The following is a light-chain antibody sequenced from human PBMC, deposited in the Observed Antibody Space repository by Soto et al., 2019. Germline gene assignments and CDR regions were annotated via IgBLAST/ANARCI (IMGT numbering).Light chain of an antibody. CDR3: QQYGGSPRT. V-gene: IGKV3-20*01. CDR2: GAS. J-gene: IGKJ2*01. Sequence: EIVLTQSPGTLSLSPGERATLSCRASQSVFNNNLAWYQQKPGQAPRLRMFGASSRATGIPDRFSGSGSGTDFTLTISRLEPEDFAIYHCQQYGGSPRTFGQGTKLEIK. CDR1: QSVFNNN.